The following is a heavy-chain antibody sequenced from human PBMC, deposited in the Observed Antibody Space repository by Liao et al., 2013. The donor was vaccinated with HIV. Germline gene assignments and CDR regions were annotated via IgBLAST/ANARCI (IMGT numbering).Heavy chain of an antibody. D-gene: IGHD6-13*01. Sequence: QVQLQESGPGLVKPSQTVSLTCTVSGGSISSGSYYWSWIRQPAGKGLEWIGRIYSSGSTNYNPSLKSRVTTSVDTSKNQFSLKLSSVTAADTAVYYCARERYSRRSNARMVDYWGQGTLVTVSS. J-gene: IGHJ4*02. CDR3: ARERYSRRSNARMVDY. CDR2: IYSSGST. V-gene: IGHV4-61*02. CDR1: GGSISSGSYY.